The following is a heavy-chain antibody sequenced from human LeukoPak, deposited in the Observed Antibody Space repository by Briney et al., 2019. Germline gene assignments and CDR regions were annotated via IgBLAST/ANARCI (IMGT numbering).Heavy chain of an antibody. CDR3: AKDRCSNGIGCYYYYMDV. D-gene: IGHD2-8*01. CDR2: ISSSSSYI. Sequence: PGGSLRLSCAASGFTFSSYSMNWFRQAPGKGVEWVSSISSSSSYIYYADSVKGRFSISRDSSENILYLQMNSLRAEDTAVYYCAKDRCSNGIGCYYYYMDVWGKGTTVTISS. V-gene: IGHV3-21*01. CDR1: GFTFSSYS. J-gene: IGHJ6*03.